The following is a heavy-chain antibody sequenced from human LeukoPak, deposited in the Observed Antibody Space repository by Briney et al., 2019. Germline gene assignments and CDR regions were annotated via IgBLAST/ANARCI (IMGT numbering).Heavy chain of an antibody. CDR2: IYHSGST. Sequence: SETLSLTCTVSDYSISSGYYWGWIRQPPGKGLEWIGIIYHSGSTYYNPFLKSRVTISVDTSKNHFSLKLSSVTAADTAVYYCARIAATGFFDYWGQGTLVTVSS. V-gene: IGHV4-38-2*02. D-gene: IGHD6-13*01. J-gene: IGHJ4*02. CDR3: ARIAATGFFDY. CDR1: DYSISSGYY.